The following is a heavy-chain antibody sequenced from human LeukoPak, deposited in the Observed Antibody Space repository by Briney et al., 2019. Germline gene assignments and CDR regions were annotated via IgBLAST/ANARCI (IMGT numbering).Heavy chain of an antibody. CDR2: ISGSGGST. Sequence: PGGSLRLSCAASGFTFSSYAMSWVRQAPGKGLEWVSAISGSGGSTYYADSVKGRFTISRDNSKNTLYLQMNSLRAEDTAVYYCAKDPLFFASYDSSGYTDYWGQGTLVTVSS. CDR1: GFTFSSYA. V-gene: IGHV3-23*01. J-gene: IGHJ4*02. CDR3: AKDPLFFASYDSSGYTDY. D-gene: IGHD3-22*01.